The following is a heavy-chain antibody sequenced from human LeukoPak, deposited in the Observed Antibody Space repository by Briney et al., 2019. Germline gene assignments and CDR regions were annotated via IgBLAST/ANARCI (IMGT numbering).Heavy chain of an antibody. CDR1: GYTFTGYY. CDR3: AREATMVRGVISGPVDI. V-gene: IGHV1-69*04. D-gene: IGHD3-10*01. J-gene: IGHJ3*02. Sequence: SVKVSCKASGYTFTGYYMHWVRQAPGQGLEWMGRIIPILGIANYAQKFQGRVTITADKSTSTAYMELSSLRSEDTAVYYCAREATMVRGVISGPVDIWGQGTMVTVSS. CDR2: IIPILGIA.